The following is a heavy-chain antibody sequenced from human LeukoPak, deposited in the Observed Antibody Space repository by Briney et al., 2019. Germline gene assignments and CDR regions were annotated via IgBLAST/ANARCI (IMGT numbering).Heavy chain of an antibody. V-gene: IGHV3-7*01. Sequence: PGGSLRLSCAASGLTFSSYWMSWVRQAPGKGLEWVANIKQDGSEKYYVDSVKGRFTISRDNAKNPLYLQMNSLRAEDTAVYYCARDSLPFYYDSSGYLIWGQGTLVTVSS. CDR1: GLTFSSYW. D-gene: IGHD3-22*01. CDR3: ARDSLPFYYDSSGYLI. CDR2: IKQDGSEK. J-gene: IGHJ4*02.